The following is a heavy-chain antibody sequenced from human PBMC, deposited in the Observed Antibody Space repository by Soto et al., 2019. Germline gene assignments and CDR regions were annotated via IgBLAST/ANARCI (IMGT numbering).Heavy chain of an antibody. CDR3: AAGPDYDFWSGYYHYGMDV. CDR2: IVVGSGNT. CDR1: GFTFTSSA. Sequence: ASVKVSCKASGFTFTSSAMQWVRQARGQRLEWIGWIVVGSGNTNYAQKFQERVTITRDMSPSTAYMELSSLRSEDTAVYYCAAGPDYDFWSGYYHYGMDVWGQGTTVTVSS. V-gene: IGHV1-58*02. D-gene: IGHD3-3*01. J-gene: IGHJ6*02.